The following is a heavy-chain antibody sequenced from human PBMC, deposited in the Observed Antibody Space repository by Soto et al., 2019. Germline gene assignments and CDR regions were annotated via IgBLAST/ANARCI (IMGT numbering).Heavy chain of an antibody. D-gene: IGHD3-9*01. CDR1: GYSFTSYW. CDR3: ASQLHYDILTGYYKNFDS. J-gene: IGHJ4*02. CDR2: IDPSDSYT. Sequence: PGESLKISCKGSGYSFTSYWISWVRQMPGKGLEWMGRIDPSDSYTNYSPSFQGHVTISADKSISTAYLQWSSLKASDTAMYYCASQLHYDILTGYYKNFDSWRQGTMVTVSS. V-gene: IGHV5-10-1*01.